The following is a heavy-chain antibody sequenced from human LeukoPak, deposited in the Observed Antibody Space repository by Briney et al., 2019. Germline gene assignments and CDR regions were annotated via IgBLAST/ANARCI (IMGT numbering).Heavy chain of an antibody. CDR2: INQHGCET. V-gene: IGHV3-7*01. CDR1: GFNLNTKW. CDR3: ADPPSDY. Sequence: GGSLRLSCAASGFNLNTKWMTWVRQAPGKGLEWVANINQHGCETYYEDSVRGRFTISRDNAKNSLYLEMSGLRAEDTAVYYCADPPSDYWGQGTLVAVSS. J-gene: IGHJ4*02.